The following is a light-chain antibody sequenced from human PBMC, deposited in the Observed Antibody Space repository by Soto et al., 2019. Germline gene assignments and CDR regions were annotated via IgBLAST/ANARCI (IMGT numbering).Light chain of an antibody. CDR2: DVN. J-gene: IGLJ2*01. V-gene: IGLV2-11*01. CDR3: CSFAGTYTLI. Sequence: QSALTQPRSVTGSPGQSVTISCTGTSNDVGAYKYVSWYQQRPGKAPKLLIYDVNKRPSEVPDRFSGSKSGNTASLSISGLQPEDDADYYCCSFAGTYTLIFGGGTKVTVL. CDR1: SNDVGAYKY.